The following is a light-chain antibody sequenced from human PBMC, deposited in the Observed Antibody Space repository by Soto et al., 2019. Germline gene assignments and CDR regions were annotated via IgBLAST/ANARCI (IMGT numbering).Light chain of an antibody. CDR1: SSDVGAYNY. CDR2: EVS. Sequence: QSVLTQPPSASGSVGQSVTISCTGTSSDVGAYNYVSWYQQHPGKAPKLMIYEVSKRPSGVPDRFSGSKSGYTASLTVSGLQAEDEADYYCSSYTSGSSHYVFGTGTKVTVL. V-gene: IGLV2-8*01. J-gene: IGLJ1*01. CDR3: SSYTSGSSHYV.